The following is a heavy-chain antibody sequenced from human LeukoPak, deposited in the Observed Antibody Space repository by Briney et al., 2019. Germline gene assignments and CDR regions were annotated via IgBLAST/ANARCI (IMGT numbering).Heavy chain of an antibody. J-gene: IGHJ4*02. CDR2: ISYDGSNK. CDR1: GFTFSSYG. CDR3: AKDTTPVHSIAVAGRFDY. V-gene: IGHV3-30*18. Sequence: SGRSLRLSCAASGFTFSSYGMHWVRQGPGKGLEWVAVISYDGSNKYYADSVKGLFTISRDNSKNTLYLQMNSLRAEDTAVYYCAKDTTPVHSIAVAGRFDYWGQGTLVTVSS. D-gene: IGHD6-19*01.